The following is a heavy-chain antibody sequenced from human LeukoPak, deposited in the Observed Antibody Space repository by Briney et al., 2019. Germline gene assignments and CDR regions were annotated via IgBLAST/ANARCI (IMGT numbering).Heavy chain of an antibody. D-gene: IGHD3-9*01. V-gene: IGHV1-18*01. CDR3: ARDHRMHYDILTGYLPMDY. J-gene: IGHJ4*02. CDR2: ISAYNGNT. CDR1: GYTFTSYG. Sequence: GASVKVSCKASGYTFTSYGISWVRQAPGQGLEWMGWISAYNGNTNYAQKLQGRVTMTTDTSTSTAYMELRSLRSDDTAVYYCARDHRMHYDILTGYLPMDYWGQGTLVTVSS.